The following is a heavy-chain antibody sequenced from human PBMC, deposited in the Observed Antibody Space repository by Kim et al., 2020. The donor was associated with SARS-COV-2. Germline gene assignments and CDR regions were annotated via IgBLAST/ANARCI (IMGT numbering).Heavy chain of an antibody. CDR2: IRSKPNNYAT. J-gene: IGHJ4*02. V-gene: IGHV3-73*01. CDR3: SRHGGKHGDRGFDN. CDR1: GFTFSASA. Sequence: GGSLRLSCAASGFTFSASAMHWVRQASGKGLEWVGRIRSKPNNYATSYAASVMGRFTISRDDSTNTVYLQMDSLKTDDTAVYFCSRHGGKHGDRGFDNWGQGTLVTVSS. D-gene: IGHD4-17*01.